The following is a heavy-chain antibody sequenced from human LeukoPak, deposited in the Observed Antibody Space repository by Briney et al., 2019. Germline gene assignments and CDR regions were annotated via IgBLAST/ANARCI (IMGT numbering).Heavy chain of an antibody. CDR3: ARLTSAYSSSWYGCDY. J-gene: IGHJ4*02. Sequence: GASVNVSCKASGYTFTGYYMHWVRQAPGQGLEWMGWINPSSGNTNYAQKLQGRVTMTTDTSTSTAYMELRSLRSDDTAVYYCARLTSAYSSSWYGCDYWGQGTLVTVSS. V-gene: IGHV1-18*04. CDR2: INPSSGNT. CDR1: GYTFTGYY. D-gene: IGHD6-13*01.